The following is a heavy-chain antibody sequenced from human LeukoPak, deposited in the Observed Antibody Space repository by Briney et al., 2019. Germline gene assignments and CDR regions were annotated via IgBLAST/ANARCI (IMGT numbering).Heavy chain of an antibody. Sequence: GGSLRLSCTGFGFIFGDHAMSWVRQAPGKGLEWVGFIRSKAYGATTEYAASVKGRFTISRDDSKGIAYLQMNSLEIEDTAVYYCARGPILLWLHNGMDVWGQGTTVTVSS. J-gene: IGHJ6*02. V-gene: IGHV3-49*04. CDR2: IRSKAYGATT. D-gene: IGHD6-19*01. CDR1: GFIFGDHA. CDR3: ARGPILLWLHNGMDV.